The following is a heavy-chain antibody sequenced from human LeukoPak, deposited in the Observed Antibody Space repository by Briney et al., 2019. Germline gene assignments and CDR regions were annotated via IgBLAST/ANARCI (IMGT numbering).Heavy chain of an antibody. CDR3: ARCTMVRGGSRLDGMDV. D-gene: IGHD3-10*01. V-gene: IGHV4-30-2*01. Sequence: SETLSLTCAVSGGSISSGGYAWSWIRQPPGKGLEWIGYIYHSGSTYYNPSLKSRVTISVDRSKNQFSLKLSSVTAADTAVYYCARCTMVRGGSRLDGMDVWGQGTTVTVSS. CDR1: GGSISSGGYA. J-gene: IGHJ6*02. CDR2: IYHSGST.